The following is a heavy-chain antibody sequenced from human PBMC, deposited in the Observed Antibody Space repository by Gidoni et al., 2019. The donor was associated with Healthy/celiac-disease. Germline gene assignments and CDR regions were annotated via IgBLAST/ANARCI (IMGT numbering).Heavy chain of an antibody. CDR3: AKDRGVRLGGVAATPDY. Sequence: EVQLLESGGGLVQPGGSLRLSCAASGFTFSSYAMSWVRQAPGKGLGWVSAISGSGGSTYYADSVKGRFTISRDNSKNTLYLQMNSLRAEDTAVYYCAKDRGVRLGGVAATPDYWGQGTLVTVSS. CDR2: ISGSGGST. D-gene: IGHD2-15*01. CDR1: GFTFSSYA. J-gene: IGHJ4*02. V-gene: IGHV3-23*01.